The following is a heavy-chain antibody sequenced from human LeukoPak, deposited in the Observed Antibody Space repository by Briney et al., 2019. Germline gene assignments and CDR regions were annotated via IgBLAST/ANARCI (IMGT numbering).Heavy chain of an antibody. CDR3: ARDRHMGG. J-gene: IGHJ4*02. D-gene: IGHD3-16*01. V-gene: IGHV4-34*01. CDR2: INHSGST. Sequence: SETLSLTCAVYGGSFSGYYWSWIRQPPGKGLEWIGEINHSGSTNYNPSLKSRVTISVDTSKNQFSLKLSSVTAADTAVYYCARDRHMGGWGQGTLVTVSS. CDR1: GGSFSGYY.